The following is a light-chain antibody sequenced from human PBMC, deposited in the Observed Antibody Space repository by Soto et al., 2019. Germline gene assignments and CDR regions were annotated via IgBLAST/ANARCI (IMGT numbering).Light chain of an antibody. Sequence: MTHSPSTLSVSPGERATLSCRASQSVSSNLVWYQQKPGQAPRLLIYGASTRVTGIPARFSGSGSGTEFTLTISSLQSEDFAVYYCQQYHNWWTFGQGTKVDI. CDR3: QQYHNWWT. CDR2: GAS. V-gene: IGKV3-15*01. CDR1: QSVSSN. J-gene: IGKJ1*01.